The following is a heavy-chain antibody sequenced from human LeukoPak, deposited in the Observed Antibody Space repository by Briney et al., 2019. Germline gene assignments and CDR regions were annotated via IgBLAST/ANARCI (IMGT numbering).Heavy chain of an antibody. CDR3: ARSLSRVFTNSPFDY. CDR1: GYSISSGYY. Sequence: SETLSLTCTVSGYSISSGYYWGWIRQPPGKGLEWIGSIYYSGSTYYNPSLKSRVTISVDTSKNQFSLKLSSVTAADTAVYYCARSLSRVFTNSPFDYWGQGTLVTVSS. D-gene: IGHD2/OR15-2a*01. V-gene: IGHV4-38-2*02. J-gene: IGHJ4*02. CDR2: IYYSGST.